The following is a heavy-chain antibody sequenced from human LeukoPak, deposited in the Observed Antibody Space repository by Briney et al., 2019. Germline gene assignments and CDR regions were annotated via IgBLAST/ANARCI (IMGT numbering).Heavy chain of an antibody. CDR3: ARAYYDSSGLGFDY. CDR2: INPNSGGT. D-gene: IGHD3-22*01. V-gene: IGHV1-2*06. Sequence: ASVKVSCKASGHTFTDYYIHWVRQAPGQGLEWMGRINPNSGGTNYAQKFQGRVTMTRGTSISTAYMELSRLRSDDTAVYYCARAYYDSSGLGFDYWGQGTLVTVSS. CDR1: GHTFTDYY. J-gene: IGHJ4*02.